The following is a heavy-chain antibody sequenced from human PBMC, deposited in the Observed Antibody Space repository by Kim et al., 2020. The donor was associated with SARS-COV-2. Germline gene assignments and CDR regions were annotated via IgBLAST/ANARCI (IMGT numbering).Heavy chain of an antibody. D-gene: IGHD3-22*01. CDR3: ARERSMIHNWFDP. CDR2: IYYSGST. V-gene: IGHV4-39*07. CDR1: GGSISSSSYY. J-gene: IGHJ5*02. Sequence: SETLSLTCTVSGGSISSSSYYWGWIRQPPGKGLEWIGSIYYSGSTYYNPSLKSRVTISVDTSKNQFSLKLSSVTAADTAVYYCARERSMIHNWFDPWGQG.